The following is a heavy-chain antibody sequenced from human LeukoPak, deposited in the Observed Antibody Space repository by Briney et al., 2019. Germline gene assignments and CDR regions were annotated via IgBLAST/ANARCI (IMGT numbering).Heavy chain of an antibody. CDR3: ARGRPLGSEFDY. J-gene: IGHJ4*02. Sequence: GGSLRLSCAASGFTFSTYSMNWVRQAPGKGLEWVSSISSTSNYMFYADSVKGRFTISRDNAKNSLYLQMNSLRAEDTAVYYCARGRPLGSEFDYWGQGTLVTVSS. D-gene: IGHD6-25*01. V-gene: IGHV3-21*01. CDR1: GFTFSTYS. CDR2: ISSTSNYM.